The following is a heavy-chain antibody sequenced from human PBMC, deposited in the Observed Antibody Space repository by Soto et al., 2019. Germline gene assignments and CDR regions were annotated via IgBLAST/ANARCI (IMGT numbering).Heavy chain of an antibody. Sequence: QVQLVQSGAEVRKPGSSVKVSCHSSGDSFNDYPVTWVRQAPGQGLEWMGGTIPVSGTTNYAQEFQGRVTITADVSTSTVYMELSGLKYEDTALYYCASSYGVSWYGDFWGQGTLVTVSS. CDR1: GDSFNDYP. V-gene: IGHV1-69*01. CDR2: TIPVSGTT. D-gene: IGHD6-13*01. CDR3: ASSYGVSWYGDF. J-gene: IGHJ4*02.